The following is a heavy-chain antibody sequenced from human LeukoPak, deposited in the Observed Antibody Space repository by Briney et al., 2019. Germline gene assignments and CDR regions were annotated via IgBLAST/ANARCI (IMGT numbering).Heavy chain of an antibody. V-gene: IGHV1-18*01. J-gene: IGHJ4*02. D-gene: IGHD1-1*01. CDR2: ISAHNANT. CDR3: AGVRTGGIADY. CDR1: GYTDTKYV. Sequence: GSVRVSCKTSGYTDTKYVISWVRQAPGQGLEWMGWISAHNANTKYAQKFRGRVTMTIETSPSTACMELRSLKSDDTAMYFCAGVRTGGIADYWGQGTLVTVSS.